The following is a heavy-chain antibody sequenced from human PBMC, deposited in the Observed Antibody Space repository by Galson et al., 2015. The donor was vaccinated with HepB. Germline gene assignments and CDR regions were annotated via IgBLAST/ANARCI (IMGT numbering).Heavy chain of an antibody. Sequence: SCKASGYTFTSYGVSWVRQAPGQGLEWMGWGSPYKGDTKYTQNLQGRVTMTTDTSTSTAYMELRGLRSDDTAVYYCARSTDKYSGRQGFDYWGQGTLVTVSS. CDR3: ARSTDKYSGRQGFDY. D-gene: IGHD1-26*01. CDR2: GSPYKGDT. V-gene: IGHV1-18*01. CDR1: GYTFTSYG. J-gene: IGHJ4*02.